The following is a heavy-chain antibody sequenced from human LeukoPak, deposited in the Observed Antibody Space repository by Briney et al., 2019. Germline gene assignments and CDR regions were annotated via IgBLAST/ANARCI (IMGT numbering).Heavy chain of an antibody. V-gene: IGHV3-21*01. D-gene: IGHD1-20*01. CDR1: GFTFSSYT. CDR2: ISSSSSYI. Sequence: GGSLRLSCAASGFTFSSYTMHWVRQAPGKGLEWVSSISSSSSYIYYADSVKGRFTISRDNAKNSLYLQMNSLRAEDTAVYYCARGITGTTSYWGQGTLVTVSS. CDR3: ARGITGTTSY. J-gene: IGHJ4*02.